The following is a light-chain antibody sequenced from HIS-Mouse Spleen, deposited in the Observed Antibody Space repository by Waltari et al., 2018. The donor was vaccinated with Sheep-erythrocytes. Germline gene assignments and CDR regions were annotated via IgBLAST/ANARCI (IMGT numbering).Light chain of an antibody. CDR1: SSDVGGYNY. J-gene: IGLJ3*02. CDR2: EVS. CDR3: SSYAGSNNWV. Sequence: QSALTQPPSASGSPGQSVTIPCTGTSSDVGGYNYVSWYQQHPGKAPKRRIYEVSKRPSGVPDRFSGSKSGNTASLTVSGLQAEDEADYYCSSYAGSNNWVFGGGTKLTVL. V-gene: IGLV2-8*01.